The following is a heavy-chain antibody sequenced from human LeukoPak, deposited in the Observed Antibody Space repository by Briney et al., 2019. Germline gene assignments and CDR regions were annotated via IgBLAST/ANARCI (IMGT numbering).Heavy chain of an antibody. CDR2: IGSSGSTI. CDR3: ARAHSWHTPYFDY. Sequence: GGSLRLSCAASGFTFSSYEMNWVRQAPGKGLEWASYIGSSGSTIYYADSVKGRFTISRDNAKNSLYLQMNSLRAEDTAVYYCARAHSWHTPYFDYWGQGTLVTVSS. CDR1: GFTFSSYE. V-gene: IGHV3-48*03. J-gene: IGHJ4*02. D-gene: IGHD2-15*01.